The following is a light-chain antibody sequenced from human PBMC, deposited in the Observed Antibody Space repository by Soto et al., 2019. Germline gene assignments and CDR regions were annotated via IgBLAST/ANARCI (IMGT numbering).Light chain of an antibody. CDR2: EVT. V-gene: IGLV2-14*01. J-gene: IGLJ1*01. Sequence: QSALTQPASVSGSPGQSITISCTGTSRDIGNYNYVSWYQHHPGKAPKLMIYEVTSRPSGVSDRFSGSKSGMTASLTISGLQPEDEDDYFSASYRGANPLVVFGLGTKVTV. CDR3: ASYRGANPLVV. CDR1: SRDIGNYNY.